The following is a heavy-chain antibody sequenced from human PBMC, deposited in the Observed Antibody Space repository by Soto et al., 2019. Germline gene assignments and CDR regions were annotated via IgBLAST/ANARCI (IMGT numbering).Heavy chain of an antibody. D-gene: IGHD6-6*01. Sequence: PGGSLRLSCAASGFTFSSYAMTWVRQGLGKGLEWVSGISGSGGSTYYADSVKGRFTISRDNSKNTLYLQMNSLRAEDTAVYYCAKDLYSSFTPFDYWGQGTLVNVSS. CDR2: ISGSGGST. J-gene: IGHJ4*02. CDR1: GFTFSSYA. V-gene: IGHV3-23*01. CDR3: AKDLYSSFTPFDY.